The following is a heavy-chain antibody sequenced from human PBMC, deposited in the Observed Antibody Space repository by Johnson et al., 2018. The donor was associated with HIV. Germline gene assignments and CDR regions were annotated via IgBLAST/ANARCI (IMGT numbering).Heavy chain of an antibody. J-gene: IGHJ3*02. D-gene: IGHD1-26*01. CDR1: GFTFSSYG. V-gene: IGHV3-30*02. CDR3: TRGSFTDDAFDM. CDR2: IRYDGSNK. Sequence: QVQLVESGGGVVQPGGSLRLSCAASGFTFSSYGMHWVRQAPGKGLEWVAFIRYDGSNKYYADSLKGRFTISRDTSKNMLYLQMNSLRPEDTAVYYCTRGSFTDDAFDMWGQGTMVTVSS.